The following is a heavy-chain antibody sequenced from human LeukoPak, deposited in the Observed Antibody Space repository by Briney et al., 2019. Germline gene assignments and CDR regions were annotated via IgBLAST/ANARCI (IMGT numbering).Heavy chain of an antibody. CDR3: ARLGRGSSGGWFDP. V-gene: IGHV4-39*01. CDR1: GGSISSSSHY. Sequence: SETLSLTCNVSGGSISSSSHYWGWIRQPPGKGLEWIGSIYYSGTSHYNPSLKSRVTISVDTSKNQFSLKLNSVTAADTSVYYCARLGRGSSGGWFDPWGRGTLVTVSS. J-gene: IGHJ5*02. CDR2: IYYSGTS. D-gene: IGHD6-13*01.